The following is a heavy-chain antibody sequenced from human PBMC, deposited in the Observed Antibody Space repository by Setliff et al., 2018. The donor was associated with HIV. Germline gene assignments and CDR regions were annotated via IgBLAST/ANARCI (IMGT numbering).Heavy chain of an antibody. V-gene: IGHV1-18*01. Sequence: GASVKVSCKASGYTFTTYGISWVRQAPGQGLEWMGWFSASYGNPGYSQKLQGRGTMTTDTSTSTAYMELRSLISDDTAVYYCARAPQIFTAYSYAYPHFDHWGQETLVTVSS. J-gene: IGHJ4*02. CDR2: FSASYGNP. CDR1: GYTFTTYG. D-gene: IGHD5-18*01. CDR3: ARAPQIFTAYSYAYPHFDH.